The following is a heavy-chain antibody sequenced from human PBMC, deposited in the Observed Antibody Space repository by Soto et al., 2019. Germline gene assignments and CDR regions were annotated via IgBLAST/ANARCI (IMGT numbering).Heavy chain of an antibody. CDR3: VSDYDSGGYIGY. D-gene: IGHD3-22*01. CDR2: IYYRGST. CDR1: GGSISTADYY. Sequence: QVQLHESGPGLVRPSQTLSLTCNVSGGSISTADYYWSRIRQPPGKGLEWIGYIYYRGSTYYNPSLESRVAISIDTSKNQFSLNLTSVTAADTAVYFCVSDYDSGGYIGYWGQGTLVTVSS. V-gene: IGHV4-30-4*01. J-gene: IGHJ4*02.